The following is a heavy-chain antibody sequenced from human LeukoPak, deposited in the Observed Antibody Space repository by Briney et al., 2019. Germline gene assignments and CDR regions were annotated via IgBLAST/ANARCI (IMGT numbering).Heavy chain of an antibody. CDR2: ISGSGDST. J-gene: IGHJ4*02. CDR3: ARDSHASAYVY. D-gene: IGHD3-22*01. V-gene: IGHV3-23*01. Sequence: GGSLRLSCAASGFTFSNYAMIWVRQAPGKGLEWVSIISGSGDSTSYADFVKGRFTISRDNSKNTLYLQLNSLRAEDSAVYYCARDSHASAYVYWGQGTLVTVSS. CDR1: GFTFSNYA.